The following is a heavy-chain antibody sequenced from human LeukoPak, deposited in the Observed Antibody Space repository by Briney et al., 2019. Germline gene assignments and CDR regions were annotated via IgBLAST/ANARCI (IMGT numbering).Heavy chain of an antibody. CDR2: IYYSGST. D-gene: IGHD6-13*01. CDR3: ARDGGGTSSSWFPDAFDI. J-gene: IGHJ3*02. Sequence: PSETLSLTCTVSGGSISSGGYYRSWIRQHPGKGLEWIGYIYYSGSTYYNPSLKSRVTISVDTSKNQFSLKLSSVTAADTAVYYCARDGGGTSSSWFPDAFDIWGQGTMVTVSS. V-gene: IGHV4-31*03. CDR1: GGSISSGGYY.